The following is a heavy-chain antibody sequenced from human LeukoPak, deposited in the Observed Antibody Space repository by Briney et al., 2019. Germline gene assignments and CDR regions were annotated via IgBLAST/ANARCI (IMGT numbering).Heavy chain of an antibody. D-gene: IGHD4-17*01. CDR3: ARVRERTTSAAAY. CDR1: GYTFTSYD. J-gene: IGHJ4*02. CDR2: INPNSGAT. Sequence: VASVKVSCKASGYTFTSYDINWVRQATGQGLEWMGWINPNSGATNYVQRFQGRVTMTRDTSISTAYMELSSLTSDDTAVYFCARVRERTTSAAAYWGQGTLVTVSS. V-gene: IGHV1-2*02.